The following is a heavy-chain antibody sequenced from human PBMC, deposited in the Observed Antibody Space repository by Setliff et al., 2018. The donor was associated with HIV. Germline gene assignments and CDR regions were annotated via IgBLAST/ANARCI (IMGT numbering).Heavy chain of an antibody. CDR2: IYSSGRT. J-gene: IGHJ6*02. CDR3: ARDEVRYYSGSESVRAGMDV. V-gene: IGHV4-31*03. D-gene: IGHD3-10*01. Sequence: SETLSLTCIASGGSITSGGYNWNWIRQHPGKGLEWIGYIYSSGRTSYNPSLQSRVSISIDTSKNQFSLKLDSVIAADTAVYYCARDEVRYYSGSESVRAGMDVWGQGTAVTVSS. CDR1: GGSITSGGYN.